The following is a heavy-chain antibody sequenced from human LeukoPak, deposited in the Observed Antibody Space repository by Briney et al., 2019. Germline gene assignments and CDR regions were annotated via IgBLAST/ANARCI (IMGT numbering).Heavy chain of an antibody. J-gene: IGHJ4*02. CDR3: ARISVVPAAGFDY. V-gene: IGHV3-21*01. CDR1: GFTFSSYS. CDR2: ISSRSSYI. D-gene: IGHD2-2*01. Sequence: GGSLRLSCAASGFTFSSYSMNWVRQAPGKGLEWVSSISSRSSYIYYADSVKGRFTISRDNAKNSLYLQMNSLRAEDTAVYYCARISVVPAAGFDYWGQGTLVTVSS.